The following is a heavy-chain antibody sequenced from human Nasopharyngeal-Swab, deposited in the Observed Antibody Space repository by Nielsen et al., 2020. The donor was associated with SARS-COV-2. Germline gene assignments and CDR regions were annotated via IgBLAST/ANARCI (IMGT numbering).Heavy chain of an antibody. D-gene: IGHD1-1*01. V-gene: IGHV4-34*01. CDR2: INHGGGT. J-gene: IGHJ6*03. CDR1: AGSFSGYY. CDR3: ARVVRELDLKYYFHYHYMDV. Sequence: SETLSPTFALYAGSFSGYYWSWIRQSPGKGLEWVGEINHGGGTNYNPSLKSRVTISIDTSTNQFSLKLTSVTAADTAVYYCARVVRELDLKYYFHYHYMDVWGKGTTVTVSS.